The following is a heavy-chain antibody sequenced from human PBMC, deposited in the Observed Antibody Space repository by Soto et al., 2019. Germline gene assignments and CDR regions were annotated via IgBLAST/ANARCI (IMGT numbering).Heavy chain of an antibody. CDR3: ARAPTAVGYSYYYGMDV. J-gene: IGHJ6*02. CDR2: ISGSGGST. CDR1: GFTFSSYA. Sequence: EGSLRLSCAASGFTFSSYAMSWVRQAPGKGLEWVSAISGSGGSTYYADSVKGRFTISRDNSKNTLYLQMSSLRSEDTAVYYCARAPTAVGYSYYYGMDVWGQGTTVTVSS. V-gene: IGHV3-23*01. D-gene: IGHD1-26*01.